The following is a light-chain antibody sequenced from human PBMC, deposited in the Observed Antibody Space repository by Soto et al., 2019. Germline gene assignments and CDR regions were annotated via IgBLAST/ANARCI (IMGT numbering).Light chain of an antibody. CDR1: NNDVGRNHY. CDR3: SSYAGNNQLV. Sequence: QSALTQPPSASGSPGQSVIISCTGTNNDVGRNHYVSWYQFLPGQVPKVIIYEVDKQPSGVPDRFSGSRSGNTASLTVSGLHSEDEGDYYCSSYAGNNQLVFGGGTKLPVL. CDR2: EVD. V-gene: IGLV2-8*01. J-gene: IGLJ2*01.